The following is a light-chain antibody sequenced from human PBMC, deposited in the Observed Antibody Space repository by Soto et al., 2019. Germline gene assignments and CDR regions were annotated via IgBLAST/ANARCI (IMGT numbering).Light chain of an antibody. CDR1: QSVSSN. J-gene: IGKJ1*01. Sequence: EMVLTQYPATRSLSPGERATLSCRASQSVSSNLAWYQQKPGQAPRLLIYGASSRATGIPERFSGSGSGTDFTLTISRMEPEDFAVYYCQHYGSSRTFGQGTKVDIK. V-gene: IGKV3-20*01. CDR2: GAS. CDR3: QHYGSSRT.